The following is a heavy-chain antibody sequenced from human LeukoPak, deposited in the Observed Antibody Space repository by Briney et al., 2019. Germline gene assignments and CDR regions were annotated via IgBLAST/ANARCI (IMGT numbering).Heavy chain of an antibody. J-gene: IGHJ3*02. CDR2: INPNSGGT. Sequence: ASVKVSCKASGYTFTGYYMHWVRQAPGQGLEWMGWINPNSGGTNYAQKFQGRVTMTRDTSISTAYMELSRLRSDDPAVYYCARDWDTAMPSEAFDIWGQGTMVTVSS. D-gene: IGHD5-18*01. V-gene: IGHV1-2*02. CDR3: ARDWDTAMPSEAFDI. CDR1: GYTFTGYY.